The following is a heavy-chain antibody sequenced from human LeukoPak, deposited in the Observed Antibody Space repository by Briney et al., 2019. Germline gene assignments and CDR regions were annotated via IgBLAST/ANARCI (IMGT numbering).Heavy chain of an antibody. V-gene: IGHV3-53*01. J-gene: IGHJ4*02. Sequence: PGGSLRLSCAASGFTVSTNYMSWVRRVSGEGLEFFSLISTGGTTDYADSVKGRFTISSDNSKNTLYLQMNSLRVEDTAVYYCARVRSDSRGWYEFDYWGQGTLVTVSS. CDR2: ISTGGTT. CDR3: ARVRSDSRGWYEFDY. CDR1: GFTVSTNY. D-gene: IGHD6-19*01.